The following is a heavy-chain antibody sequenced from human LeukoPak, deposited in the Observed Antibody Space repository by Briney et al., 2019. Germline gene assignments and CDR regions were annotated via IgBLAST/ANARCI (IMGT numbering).Heavy chain of an antibody. CDR2: IYYSGST. V-gene: IGHV4-59*12. Sequence: SETLSLTCTVSGGSISSYYWSWIRQPPGKGLEWIGYIYYSGSTNYNPSLKSRVTISVDTSKNQFSLKLSSVTAADTAVYYCARGELIMITFGGVIASYYYYGMDVWGQGTTVTVSS. CDR3: ARGELIMITFGGVIASYYYYGMDV. J-gene: IGHJ6*02. CDR1: GGSISSYY. D-gene: IGHD3-16*02.